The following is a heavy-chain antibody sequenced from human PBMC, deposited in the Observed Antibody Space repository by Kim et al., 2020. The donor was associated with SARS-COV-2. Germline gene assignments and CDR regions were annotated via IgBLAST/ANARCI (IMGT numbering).Heavy chain of an antibody. V-gene: IGHV3-48*02. CDR1: GFTFSSYS. Sequence: GGSLRLSCAASGFTFSSYSMNWVRQAPGKGLEWVSYISSSSSTIYYADSVKGRFTISRDNAKNSLYLQMNSLRDEDTAVYYCAREGRGDGYNPTFDYWGQGTLVTVSS. J-gene: IGHJ4*02. CDR3: AREGRGDGYNPTFDY. D-gene: IGHD3-10*01. CDR2: ISSSSSTI.